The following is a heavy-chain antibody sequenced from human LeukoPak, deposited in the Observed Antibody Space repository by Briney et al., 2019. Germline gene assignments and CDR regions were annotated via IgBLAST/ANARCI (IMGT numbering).Heavy chain of an antibody. Sequence: SVKVSCKASGGTFSSYAVSWVRQAPGQGLEWMGGIIPIFGTATYAQKFQGRVTITADKSTSTAYMELSSLRSEDTAVYYCARSDEPLYYFDYWGQGTLVTVSS. CDR1: GGTFSSYA. CDR2: IIPIFGTA. J-gene: IGHJ4*02. D-gene: IGHD1-14*01. CDR3: ARSDEPLYYFDY. V-gene: IGHV1-69*06.